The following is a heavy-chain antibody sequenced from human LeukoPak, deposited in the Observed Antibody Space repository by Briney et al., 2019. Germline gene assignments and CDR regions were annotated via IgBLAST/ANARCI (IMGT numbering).Heavy chain of an antibody. CDR1: GFTFSNFA. J-gene: IGHJ4*02. D-gene: IGHD6-19*01. CDR3: ARRTGEIAVAGIDY. CDR2: ISGSGGST. Sequence: GSLGPPCAAFGFTFSNFALSWVRQVPGKGLGWVSVISGSGGSTYYAAPVKGPFTISRDNAKDSLYLTMNSLSAEDTAVYYCARRTGEIAVAGIDYWGQGTLVTVSS. V-gene: IGHV3-23*01.